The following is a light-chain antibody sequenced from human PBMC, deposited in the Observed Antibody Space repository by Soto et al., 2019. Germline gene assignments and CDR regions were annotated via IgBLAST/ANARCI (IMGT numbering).Light chain of an antibody. CDR1: QSISSY. CDR3: QKYDHAPLT. J-gene: IGKJ4*01. V-gene: IGKV1-27*01. CDR2: AAS. Sequence: IQVTQSPSSLSASVGDRVTITCLASQSISSYLNWYQQRPGKVPKLLIYAASTLQSGVPSRFSGSGSGPDFTLTISSLQPEDVATYYCQKYDHAPLTFGGGTKVDI.